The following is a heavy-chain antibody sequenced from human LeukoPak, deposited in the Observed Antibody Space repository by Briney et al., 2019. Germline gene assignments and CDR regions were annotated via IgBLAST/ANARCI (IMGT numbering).Heavy chain of an antibody. J-gene: IGHJ4*02. CDR3: ARLEDSSYYSVEVDY. Sequence: GGSLRLSCTASGITFSRYSMNWVRQAPGKGLEWVSSISETSSHMYYADSVRGRFTISRDNARNSLFLQMNGLRAADTADYYCARLEDSSYYSVEVDYWSRGTLVTVTS. CDR1: GITFSRYS. V-gene: IGHV3-21*01. CDR2: ISETSSHM. D-gene: IGHD3-22*01.